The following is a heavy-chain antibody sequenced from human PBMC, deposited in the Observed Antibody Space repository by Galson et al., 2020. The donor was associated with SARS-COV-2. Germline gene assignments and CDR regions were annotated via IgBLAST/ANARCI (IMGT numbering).Heavy chain of an antibody. CDR1: GYTFIGYY. V-gene: IGHV1-2*02. CDR2: INPNSGGT. Sequence: ASVNVSCKASGYTFIGYYMHWVRQAPGQGLEWMGWINPNSGGTNYAQKFQGRVTMTRDTSISTAYMELSRLRSDDMAVYYCARGIVVVPGADYYDYGMDVWGQGTTVTVSS. D-gene: IGHD2-2*01. J-gene: IGHJ6*02. CDR3: ARGIVVVPGADYYDYGMDV.